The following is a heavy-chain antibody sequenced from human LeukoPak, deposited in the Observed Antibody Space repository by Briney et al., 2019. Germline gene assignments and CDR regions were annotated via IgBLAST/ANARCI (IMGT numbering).Heavy chain of an antibody. V-gene: IGHV4-4*02. CDR3: ARRYYVWGSYRSYYFDY. J-gene: IGHJ4*02. D-gene: IGHD3-16*02. CDR2: IFHSGST. CDR1: EDSISSSNW. Sequence: SGTLSLTCAVSEDSISSSNWWIWVRQPPGKGLEWIGEIFHSGSTNYNPSLKSRVTISVDTSKNQFSLKLSSVTAADTAVYYCARRYYVWGSYRSYYFDYWGQGTLVTVSS.